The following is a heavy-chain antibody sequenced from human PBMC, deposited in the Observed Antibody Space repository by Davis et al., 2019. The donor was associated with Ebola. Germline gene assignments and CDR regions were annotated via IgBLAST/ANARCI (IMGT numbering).Heavy chain of an antibody. Sequence: ASVKVSCKASGYTFTGYYMHWVRQAPGQGLEWMGWINPNSGGTNYAQKFQGRVTMTRDTSTSTVYMELSSLRSEDTAVYYCARDAPPNLGYYGSGRYDYWGQGTLVTVSS. D-gene: IGHD3-10*01. CDR2: INPNSGGT. CDR3: ARDAPPNLGYYGSGRYDY. CDR1: GYTFTGYY. V-gene: IGHV1-2*02. J-gene: IGHJ4*02.